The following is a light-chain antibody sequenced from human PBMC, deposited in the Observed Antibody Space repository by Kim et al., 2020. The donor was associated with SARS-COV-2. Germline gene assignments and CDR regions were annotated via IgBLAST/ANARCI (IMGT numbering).Light chain of an antibody. CDR2: DAS. Sequence: ASVGDRVTISCQASQNVRKFLNGYAEKPGKAPNLLIYDASSLHTGVPSRFSGSGSGTDFTFTITSLQPEDIATYYCQHYDSLPISFGQGTRLEIK. V-gene: IGKV1-33*01. CDR1: QNVRKF. J-gene: IGKJ5*01. CDR3: QHYDSLPIS.